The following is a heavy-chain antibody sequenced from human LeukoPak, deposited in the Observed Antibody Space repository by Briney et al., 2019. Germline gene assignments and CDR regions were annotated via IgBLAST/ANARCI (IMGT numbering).Heavy chain of an antibody. D-gene: IGHD4-23*01. CDR3: ARVGTSTTLGGGTLYYFDY. V-gene: IGHV1-18*01. J-gene: IGHJ4*02. CDR2: ISAYYGNT. Sequence: GASVKVSCKASGYTFTSYGISWVRQAPGQGLEWMGWISAYYGNTNYAQKLQGRVTMTTDTSTSTAYMELRSLRSDDTAVYYCARVGTSTTLGGGTLYYFDYWGQGTLVAVSS. CDR1: GYTFTSYG.